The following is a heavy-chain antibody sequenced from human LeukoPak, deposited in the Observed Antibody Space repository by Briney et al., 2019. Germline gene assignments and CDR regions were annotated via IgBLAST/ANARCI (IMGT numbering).Heavy chain of an antibody. J-gene: IGHJ4*02. CDR1: GGSISSSSYY. V-gene: IGHV4-39*01. CDR3: ARHWQYYDILTGYYPGGYFDY. CDR2: IYYSGST. D-gene: IGHD3-9*01. Sequence: SETLSLTCTVSGGSISSSSYYWGWIHQPPGKGLEWIGSIYYSGSTYYNPSLKSRVTISVDTSKNQFSLKLSSVTAADTAVYYCARHWQYYDILTGYYPGGYFDYWGQGTLVTVSS.